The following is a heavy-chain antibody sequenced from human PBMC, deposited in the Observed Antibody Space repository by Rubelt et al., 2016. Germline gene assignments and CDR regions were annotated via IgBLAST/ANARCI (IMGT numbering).Heavy chain of an antibody. J-gene: IGHJ4*02. V-gene: IGHV1-2*02. CDR1: GFRFTRYY. CDR2: MSPYTGSA. D-gene: IGHD2-15*01. CDR3: AKEAGDYSEFDS. Sequence: QVQLVQSGAEVKKPGAPVKVSCKTSGFRFTRYYIHWLRQAPGHGLEWLGWMSPYTGSATSAQTFQGGVTMTSETSISTAYLELPRLRIDDTAVYYCAKEAGDYSEFDSWGQGSLVTVSS.